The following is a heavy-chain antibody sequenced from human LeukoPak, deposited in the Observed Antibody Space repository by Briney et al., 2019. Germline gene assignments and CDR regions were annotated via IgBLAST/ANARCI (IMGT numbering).Heavy chain of an antibody. J-gene: IGHJ4*02. CDR3: ARGLWSAHRREYYFDS. V-gene: IGHV1-3*01. CDR2: INAGNGDT. CDR1: GYTFTNYA. Sequence: ASVKVSCKASGYTFTNYAVNWLRQAPGKGLEWMGWINAGNGDTKFSQNYQARVTITRDASASTAYMELSSLTSEDTAVYFCARGLWSAHRREYYFDSWGQGTLVTVSS. D-gene: IGHD3-3*01.